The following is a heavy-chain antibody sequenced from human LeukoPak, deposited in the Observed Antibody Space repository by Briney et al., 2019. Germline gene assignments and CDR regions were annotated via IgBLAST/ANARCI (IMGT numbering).Heavy chain of an antibody. CDR3: ARALWFGTTHFDY. D-gene: IGHD3-10*01. CDR1: GYTFTCYY. Sequence: GASVKVSCKASGYTFTCYYTHWVRQAPGQGLEWMGRINPNSGGTNYAQKFQGRVTMTRDTSISTAYMELSRLRSDDTAVYYCARALWFGTTHFDYWGQGTLVTVSS. CDR2: INPNSGGT. J-gene: IGHJ4*02. V-gene: IGHV1-2*06.